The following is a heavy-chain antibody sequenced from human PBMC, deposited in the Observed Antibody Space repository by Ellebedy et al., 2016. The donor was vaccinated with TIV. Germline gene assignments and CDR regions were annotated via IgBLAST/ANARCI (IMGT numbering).Heavy chain of an antibody. CDR2: IYYSGTT. V-gene: IGHV4-39*01. CDR3: ARRVGATPPDF. D-gene: IGHD1-26*01. J-gene: IGHJ4*02. Sequence: SETLSLXXTVSGASISSRSYHWGWIRQAPGKVMEWIGSIYYSGTTYYIPSLKSRVTISTDTSKNQFSLKLSSVTAADTAVYYCARRVGATPPDFWGQGTLVTVSS. CDR1: GASISSRSYH.